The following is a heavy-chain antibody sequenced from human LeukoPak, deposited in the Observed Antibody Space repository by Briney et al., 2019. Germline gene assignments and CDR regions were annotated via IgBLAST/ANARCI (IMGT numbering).Heavy chain of an antibody. J-gene: IGHJ6*03. CDR3: AREGPDFDWLLSPYYYYYMDV. D-gene: IGHD3-9*01. Sequence: SETLSLTCTVSGGSISSGSYYWSWIRQPAGKGLEWIGRIYTSGGTNYNPSLKSRVTMSVDTSKNQFSLKLSSVTAADTAVYYCAREGPDFDWLLSPYYYYYMDVWGKGTTVTISS. CDR2: IYTSGGT. V-gene: IGHV4-61*02. CDR1: GGSISSGSYY.